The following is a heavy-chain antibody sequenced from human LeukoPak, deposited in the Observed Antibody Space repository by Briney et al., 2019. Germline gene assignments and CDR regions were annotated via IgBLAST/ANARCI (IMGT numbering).Heavy chain of an antibody. Sequence: ASVKVSCKASGGTFSSYAISWVRQAPGQGLEWMGWINPNSGGTNYAQKFQGRVTMTRDTSISTAYMELSRLRSDDTAVYYCARDSGETGFWSGSYFDYWGQGTLVTVSS. CDR1: GGTFSSYA. CDR3: ARDSGETGFWSGSYFDY. CDR2: INPNSGGT. J-gene: IGHJ4*02. D-gene: IGHD3-3*01. V-gene: IGHV1-2*02.